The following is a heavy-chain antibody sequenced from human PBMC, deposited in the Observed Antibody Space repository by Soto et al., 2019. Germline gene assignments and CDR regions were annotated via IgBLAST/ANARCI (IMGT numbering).Heavy chain of an antibody. D-gene: IGHD4-17*01. J-gene: IGHJ4*02. CDR2: IIPIFGTA. V-gene: IGHV1-69*13. CDR3: ARDPDYGDYKMDY. Sequence: SVKVSCKASGGTFSSYAISWVRQAPGQGLEWMGGIIPIFGTANYAQKFQGRVTITADESTSTAYLELSSLRSEDTAVYYCARDPDYGDYKMDYWGQGTLVTVSS. CDR1: GGTFSSYA.